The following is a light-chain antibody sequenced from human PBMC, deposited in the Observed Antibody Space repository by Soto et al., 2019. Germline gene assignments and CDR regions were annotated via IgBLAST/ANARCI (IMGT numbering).Light chain of an antibody. CDR3: QQRSIWPLT. CDR1: QSVGTN. Sequence: EIVMTQSPATLSMSPGERATLSCRASQSVGTNLAWFQQKPGQAPRLLMYGASTWASGIPARFSGSGSGTDFTLTISNLEPEDSAVYYCQQRSIWPLTFGGGTKVDIK. V-gene: IGKV3-11*01. CDR2: GAS. J-gene: IGKJ4*01.